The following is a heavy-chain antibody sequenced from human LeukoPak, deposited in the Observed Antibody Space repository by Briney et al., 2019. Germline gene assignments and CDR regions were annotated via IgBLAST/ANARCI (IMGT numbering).Heavy chain of an antibody. Sequence: ASVKVSCKASGYTFTSYGISWVRQAPGQGLEWMGWISAYNGNTNYAQKLQGRVTMTTDTSTSTAYMVLRSLRSDDTAVYYCARAVLLWFGELSSTDHWGQGTLVTVSS. V-gene: IGHV1-18*01. CDR2: ISAYNGNT. J-gene: IGHJ4*02. D-gene: IGHD3-10*01. CDR1: GYTFTSYG. CDR3: ARAVLLWFGELSSTDH.